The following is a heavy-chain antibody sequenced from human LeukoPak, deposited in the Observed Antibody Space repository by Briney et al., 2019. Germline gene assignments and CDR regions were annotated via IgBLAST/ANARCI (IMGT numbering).Heavy chain of an antibody. CDR3: AKDYTAMVRGPDY. J-gene: IGHJ4*02. CDR1: GFTFDDYA. D-gene: IGHD5-18*01. V-gene: IGHV3-9*01. Sequence: GGSLRLSCAASGFTFDDYAMHWVRQDPGKGLEWVSGISWNSGSIGYADSVKGRFTISRDNAKNSLYLQMNSLRAEDTALYYCAKDYTAMVRGPDYWGQGTLVTVSS. CDR2: ISWNSGSI.